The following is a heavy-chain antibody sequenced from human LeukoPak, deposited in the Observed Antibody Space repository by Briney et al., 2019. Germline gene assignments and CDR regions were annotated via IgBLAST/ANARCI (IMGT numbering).Heavy chain of an antibody. D-gene: IGHD3-22*01. CDR2: ISSSSSYI. V-gene: IGHV3-21*01. CDR3: ARADLYCSSSGCARRAFDI. CDR1: GFTFSSYS. J-gene: IGHJ3*02. Sequence: PGGSLRLSCAASGFTFSSYSMNWVRQAPGKGLEWVSSISSSSSYIYYADSVKGRFTISRDNAKNSLYLQMNILRAEDTAVYYCARADLYCSSSGCARRAFDIWGQGTMVTVSS.